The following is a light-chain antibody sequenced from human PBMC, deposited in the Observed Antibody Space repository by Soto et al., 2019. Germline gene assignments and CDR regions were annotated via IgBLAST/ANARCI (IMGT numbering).Light chain of an antibody. CDR2: DAS. V-gene: IGKV3-11*01. J-gene: IGKJ4*01. CDR1: QSVSSY. Sequence: EIVLTQSPATLSLAPGETATLSCRASQSVSSYLAWYQQKPCQAPRLLIYDASNRATGIPARFSGSGSGTDFTLTISSLEPEDFAVYYCQQRSNWPLTFGGGTKGEIK. CDR3: QQRSNWPLT.